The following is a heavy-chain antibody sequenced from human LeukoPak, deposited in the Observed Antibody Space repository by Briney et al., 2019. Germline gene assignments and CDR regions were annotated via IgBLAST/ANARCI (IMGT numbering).Heavy chain of an antibody. J-gene: IGHJ4*02. CDR3: ARDRRVCSSTSCSATLFDY. CDR2: IIPILGIA. D-gene: IGHD2-2*01. V-gene: IGHV1-69*04. Sequence: SVKVSCKASGGTFSSYAISWVRQAPGQGLEWMGRIIPILGIANYAQKFQGRVTITADKSTSTAYMELSSLRSEDTAVYYCARDRRVCSSTSCSATLFDYWGQGTLVTVSS. CDR1: GGTFSSYA.